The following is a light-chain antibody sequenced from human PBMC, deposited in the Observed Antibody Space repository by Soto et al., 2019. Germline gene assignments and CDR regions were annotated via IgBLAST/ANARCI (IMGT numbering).Light chain of an antibody. CDR3: CSYAGSSTSLVV. CDR1: SSDVGSYNL. Sequence: QSALTQPASVSGSPGQSITISCTGTSSDVGSYNLVSWYQQHPGKAPKLMIYEVSKRPSGVSNRFSGSKSGNMASLTISGLQAEDEADYYCCSYAGSSTSLVVFGTGTKVTVL. CDR2: EVS. J-gene: IGLJ1*01. V-gene: IGLV2-23*02.